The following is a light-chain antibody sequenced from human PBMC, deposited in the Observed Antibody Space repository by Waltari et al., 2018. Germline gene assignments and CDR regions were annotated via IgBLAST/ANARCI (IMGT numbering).Light chain of an antibody. CDR1: QSVSSSY. V-gene: IGKV3-20*01. Sequence: EIVLTTSPGTLSLSPGERATLSCRASQSVSSSYLAWYQQKPGQAPRLLIYGASSRATGIPDRFSGSGSGTDFTLTISRLEPEDFAVYYCQQYGSSPPITFGGGTKVEIK. CDR3: QQYGSSPPIT. CDR2: GAS. J-gene: IGKJ4*01.